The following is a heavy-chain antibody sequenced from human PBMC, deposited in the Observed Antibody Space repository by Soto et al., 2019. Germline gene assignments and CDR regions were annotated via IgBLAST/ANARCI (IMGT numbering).Heavy chain of an antibody. CDR2: INDDGSHT. J-gene: IGHJ4*02. CDR1: GFTFRMYW. V-gene: IGHV3-74*01. Sequence: GGSLRLSCAASGFTFRMYWMHGFRQVPGKGPEWVSRINDDGSHTNYADSVKGRFTISRDNAKNTLYLQMNDLRAEDTAVYYCTRGPRSTSTGTGAFWGQGTLVTVSS. D-gene: IGHD1-1*01. CDR3: TRGPRSTSTGTGAF.